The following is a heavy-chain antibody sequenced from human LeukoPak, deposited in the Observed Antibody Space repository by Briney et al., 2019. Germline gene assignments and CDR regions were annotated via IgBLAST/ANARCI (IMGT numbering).Heavy chain of an antibody. D-gene: IGHD6-19*01. V-gene: IGHV1-18*01. Sequence: ASVKVSCKASGYTFTSYGFTWVRQAPGQGLEWMGWISAYNGNTNYAQKLQGRVTMTTDTSTSAAYMELRSLRSDDTAVYYCARSDSSGRYGGYYYYYMDVWGKGTTVTVSS. CDR1: GYTFTSYG. CDR2: ISAYNGNT. CDR3: ARSDSSGRYGGYYYYYMDV. J-gene: IGHJ6*03.